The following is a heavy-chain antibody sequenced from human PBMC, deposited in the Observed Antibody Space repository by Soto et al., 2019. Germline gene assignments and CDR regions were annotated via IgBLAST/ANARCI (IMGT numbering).Heavy chain of an antibody. Sequence: GESLKISCAASGFTFSSYAMHWVRQAPGKGLEWVAVISYDGSNKYYADSVKGRLTISRDNSKNTLYLQMNSLRAEDTAVYYCARDLGTMVRGVIGYYGMDVWGQGTTVTVSS. CDR3: ARDLGTMVRGVIGYYGMDV. V-gene: IGHV3-30-3*01. D-gene: IGHD3-10*01. CDR1: GFTFSSYA. CDR2: ISYDGSNK. J-gene: IGHJ6*02.